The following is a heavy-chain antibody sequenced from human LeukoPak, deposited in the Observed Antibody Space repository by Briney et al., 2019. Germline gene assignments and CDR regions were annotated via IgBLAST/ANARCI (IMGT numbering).Heavy chain of an antibody. D-gene: IGHD3-10*01. CDR1: GFTFSNYA. J-gene: IGHJ6*02. CDR3: AKAGFGVRGVIIIGDYYGMDV. V-gene: IGHV3-23*01. CDR2: ISPEGGYT. Sequence: GGSLRLSCAASGFTFSNYAMSWVRQIPGRGLHWVSAISPEGGYTYYADSVKGRFTISRDNSKNTLYLQMNSLRAEDTAVYYCAKAGFGVRGVIIIGDYYGMDVWGQGTTVTVSS.